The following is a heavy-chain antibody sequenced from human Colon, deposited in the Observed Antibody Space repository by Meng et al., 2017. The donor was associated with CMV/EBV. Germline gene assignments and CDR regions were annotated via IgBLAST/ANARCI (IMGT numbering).Heavy chain of an antibody. CDR1: GFAVGGEY. V-gene: IGHV3-53*05. CDR2: MYTADST. J-gene: IGHJ4*02. D-gene: IGHD2-2*01. CDR3: VTKTAKYCSRGPCPGYFDN. Sequence: GGSLRLSCAASGFAVGGEYMAWVRQAPGKGLEWISIMYTADSTFYADSVRGRFTIWRDNSRNTLFLQMNSLRNGDTAVYYCVTKTAKYCSRGPCPGYFDNWGQGTLVTVSS.